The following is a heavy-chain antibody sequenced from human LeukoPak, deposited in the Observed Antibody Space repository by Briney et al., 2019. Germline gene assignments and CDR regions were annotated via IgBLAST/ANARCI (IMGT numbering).Heavy chain of an antibody. D-gene: IGHD3-10*01. Sequence: GASVKVSCKASGYTCTSYDINWVRQATGQGLAWMGRMNPNSGNTGYPQKFQGRVTMTRNTSISTAYMELSSLRSEDTAVYYCARRAPYRYYYGSGNPFDPWGQGTLVTVSS. J-gene: IGHJ5*02. CDR2: MNPNSGNT. CDR1: GYTCTSYD. V-gene: IGHV1-8*01. CDR3: ARRAPYRYYYGSGNPFDP.